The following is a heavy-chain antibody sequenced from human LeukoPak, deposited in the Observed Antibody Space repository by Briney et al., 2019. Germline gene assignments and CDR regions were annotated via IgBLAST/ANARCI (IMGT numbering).Heavy chain of an antibody. CDR1: GFTFSSYA. V-gene: IGHV3-30-3*01. CDR3: ASDIVVVPAATHDY. J-gene: IGHJ4*02. CDR2: ISYDGSNK. Sequence: GGSLRLSCAASGFTFSSYAMHRVRQAPGKGLEWVAVISYDGSNKYYADSVKGRFTISRDNSKNTLYLQMNSLRAEDTAVYYCASDIVVVPAATHDYWGQGTLVTVSS. D-gene: IGHD2-2*01.